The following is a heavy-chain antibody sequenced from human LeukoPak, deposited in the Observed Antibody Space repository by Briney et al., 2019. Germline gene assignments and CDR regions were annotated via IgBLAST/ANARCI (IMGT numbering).Heavy chain of an antibody. D-gene: IGHD2-15*01. Sequence: PGGSLRLSCAASGFTFSSYGMHWVRQAPGKGLEWISYTTSTGFTKYYADSVRGRFTISRDNAKNSLYLQMNSLRAEDTAVYYCARGFCSGGTCYFLIAFDYWGQGTLVTVPS. CDR2: TTSTGFTK. CDR3: ARGFCSGGTCYFLIAFDY. V-gene: IGHV3-48*04. J-gene: IGHJ4*02. CDR1: GFTFSSYG.